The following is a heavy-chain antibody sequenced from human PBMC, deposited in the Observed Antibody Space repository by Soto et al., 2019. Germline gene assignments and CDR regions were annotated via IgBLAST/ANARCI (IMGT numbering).Heavy chain of an antibody. D-gene: IGHD3-22*01. CDR3: ARGGSGDDSSGFTHFDY. CDR2: ISAYNGNT. V-gene: IGHV1-18*01. CDR1: GYTFTSYG. J-gene: IGHJ4*02. Sequence: QVQLVQSGAEVKKPGASVKVSCMASGYTFTSYGISWVRQAPGQGLEWMGWISAYNGNTNYAKKLQGRVTMTTDTSTSTADMELRSLRSDDTAVYYCARGGSGDDSSGFTHFDYWGQGTLVTVSS.